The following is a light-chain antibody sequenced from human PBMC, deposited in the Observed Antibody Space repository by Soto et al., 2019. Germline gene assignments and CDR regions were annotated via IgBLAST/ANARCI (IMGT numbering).Light chain of an antibody. CDR3: QQYGSSPPPIT. CDR1: QSVSSSY. CDR2: GAS. J-gene: IGKJ5*01. Sequence: IVFTHSPGTLSLSQGESTTLSSRASQSVSSSYLAWYQQRPGQAPRLLIYGASSRATGIPVRFSGSGSGTDFTLTISRLEPEDFAVYYCQQYGSSPPPITFGQGTRLEIK. V-gene: IGKV3-20*01.